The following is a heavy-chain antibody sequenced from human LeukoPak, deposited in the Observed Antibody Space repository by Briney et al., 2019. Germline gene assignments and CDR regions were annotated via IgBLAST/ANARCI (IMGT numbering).Heavy chain of an antibody. J-gene: IGHJ4*02. CDR2: INHSGST. Sequence: SETLSLTCAVYGGSFSGYYRSWIRQPPGKGLEWIGEINHSGSTNYNPSLKSRVTISVDTSKNQFSLKLSSVTAADTAVYYCAGEDYDTDYWGQGTLVTVSS. CDR1: GGSFSGYY. V-gene: IGHV4-34*01. CDR3: AGEDYDTDY. D-gene: IGHD3-22*01.